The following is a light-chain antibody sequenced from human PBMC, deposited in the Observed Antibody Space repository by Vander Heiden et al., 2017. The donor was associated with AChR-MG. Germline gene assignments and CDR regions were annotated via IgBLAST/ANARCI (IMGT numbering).Light chain of an antibody. CDR1: QSISSW. J-gene: IGKJ2*01. Sequence: DIQMTQSPSTLSASVGDRVTITCRASQSISSWLAWYQQKPGKAPKLLIYKASSLESGVPSRFSGSGSGTEFTLTSSSLQPDDFATYYFQQYNTYSFGQGTKLEIK. CDR3: QQYNTYS. CDR2: KAS. V-gene: IGKV1-5*03.